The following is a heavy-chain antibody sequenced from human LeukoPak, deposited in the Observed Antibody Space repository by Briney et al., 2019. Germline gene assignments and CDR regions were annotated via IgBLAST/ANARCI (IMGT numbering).Heavy chain of an antibody. CDR3: ARDKFNSGEKWFDR. Sequence: GGSLRLSCAASGFTFSSYWMHWVRQAPGKGLVWVSRINGDESSTTYADSVKGRFTISRDNARDTLYLQMNSLRAEDTAIYYCARDKFNSGEKWFDRRGQGTLVTVSS. V-gene: IGHV3-74*01. CDR2: INGDESST. CDR1: GFTFSSYW. D-gene: IGHD3-10*01. J-gene: IGHJ5*02.